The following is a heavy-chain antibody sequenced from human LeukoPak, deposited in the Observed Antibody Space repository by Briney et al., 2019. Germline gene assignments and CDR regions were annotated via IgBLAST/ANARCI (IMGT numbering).Heavy chain of an antibody. V-gene: IGHV4-39*01. D-gene: IGHD3-22*01. CDR1: GGSISSSSYY. J-gene: IGHJ2*01. Sequence: PSETLSLTCTVSGGSISSSSYYWGWIRQPPGKGLEWIGNIYYSRSTHYSPSRKSRVTISVDTSKNQFSLKLSSVTAADTAVYYCARGLSMIVVVVHDWYFDLWGRGTLVTVSS. CDR3: ARGLSMIVVVVHDWYFDL. CDR2: IYYSRST.